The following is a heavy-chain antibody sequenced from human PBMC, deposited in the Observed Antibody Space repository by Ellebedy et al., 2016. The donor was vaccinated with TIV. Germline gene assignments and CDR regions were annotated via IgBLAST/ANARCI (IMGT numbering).Heavy chain of an antibody. D-gene: IGHD3-22*01. CDR2: ISSSSSYI. Sequence: GGSLRLXXAASGFTFSSYSMNWVRQAPGKGLEWVSSISSSSSYIYYADSVKGRFTISRDNAKSSLYLQMNSLRAEDTAVYYCARAPRYYYDSSGHGYWGQGTLVTVSS. CDR3: ARAPRYYYDSSGHGY. J-gene: IGHJ4*02. V-gene: IGHV3-21*01. CDR1: GFTFSSYS.